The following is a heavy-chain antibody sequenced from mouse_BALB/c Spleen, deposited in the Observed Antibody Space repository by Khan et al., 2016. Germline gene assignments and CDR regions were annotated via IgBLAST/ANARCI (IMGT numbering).Heavy chain of an antibody. CDR1: GYTFTTYT. J-gene: IGHJ4*01. D-gene: IGHD2-1*01. V-gene: IGHV1S135*01. Sequence: VQLQQPGPELVKPGASVKVSCKASGYTFTTYTMYWVKQSHGKNLEWIGYIDPYNGNTTYNQKFKGKATLTVDKSSSTAYMHLNSLASDDSAVYSCASDLLWYAMDYWGQGTSVTVSS. CDR2: IDPYNGNT. CDR3: ASDLLWYAMDY.